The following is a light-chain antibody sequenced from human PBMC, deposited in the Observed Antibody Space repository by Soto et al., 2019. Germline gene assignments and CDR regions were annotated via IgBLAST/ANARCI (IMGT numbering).Light chain of an antibody. J-gene: IGKJ1*01. CDR2: KAS. CDR1: QIIDTW. CDR3: QQYETYSPWT. V-gene: IGKV1-5*03. Sequence: DIQMTQSPSSLSASVGDRITITCRASQIIDTWLAWYQQKPGKAPKLLIYKASSLENGVPSRFSGSGSGTELTLTISSLQPDDFATYYCQQYETYSPWTFGQGTKVEVK.